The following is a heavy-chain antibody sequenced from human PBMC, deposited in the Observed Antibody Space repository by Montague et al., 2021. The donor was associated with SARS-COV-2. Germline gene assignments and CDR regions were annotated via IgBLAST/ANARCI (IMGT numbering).Heavy chain of an antibody. V-gene: IGHV2-5*02. Sequence: PALVKPTQTLTLTCTFSGFSLSTTGVGVGWIRQPPGKALVWLALIYWDDDRRYSPSLKSRLTITKDTSKNQVVLTMTNMDPVDTATYLCARNWAYFDYWGQGALVTVSS. CDR1: GFSLSTTGVG. D-gene: IGHD7-27*01. J-gene: IGHJ4*02. CDR2: IYWDDDR. CDR3: ARNWAYFDY.